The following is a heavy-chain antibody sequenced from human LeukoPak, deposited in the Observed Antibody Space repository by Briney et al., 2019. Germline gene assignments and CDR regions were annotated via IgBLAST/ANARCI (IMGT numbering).Heavy chain of an antibody. D-gene: IGHD5-18*01. J-gene: IGHJ4*02. CDR3: AGGRGYIIDH. CDR2: LHPDGTT. CDR1: GSSVSNNF. Sequence: GGSLRLSCVASGSSVSNNFMNWVRQAPGTGLEWVSILHPDGTTYYTDSVKGRFTISRDNSYNTLYLQMNSLRDEDTAVYSCAGGRGYIIDHWGQGTLVTVSS. V-gene: IGHV3-53*01.